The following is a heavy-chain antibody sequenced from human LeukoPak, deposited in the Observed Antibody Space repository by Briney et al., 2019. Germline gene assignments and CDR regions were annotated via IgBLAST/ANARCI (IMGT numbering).Heavy chain of an antibody. CDR3: AKGYDNSGYFPVDF. CDR2: ISDSGAGT. V-gene: IGHV3-23*01. D-gene: IGHD3-22*01. Sequence: GGSLRLSCVASGFTFSSNSMTWVRQAPGKGLEWVSGISDSGAGTHYADSVKGRLTISRDNSKNTLYLQMNSLRAEDTAVYYCAKGYDNSGYFPVDFWGQGTLVTVSS. J-gene: IGHJ4*02. CDR1: GFTFSSNS.